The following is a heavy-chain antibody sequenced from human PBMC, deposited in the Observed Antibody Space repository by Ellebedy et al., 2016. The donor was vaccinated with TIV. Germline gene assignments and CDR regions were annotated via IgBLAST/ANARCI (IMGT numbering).Heavy chain of an antibody. CDR1: GFTFSSYA. CDR3: ARDRGSGWYIDY. Sequence: GESLKISCAASGFTFSSYAMHWVRQAPGKGLEWVAVISYDGSNKYYADSVKGRFTISRDNSKNTLYLQMNSLRAEDTAVYYCARDRGSGWYIDYWGQGTLVTVSS. J-gene: IGHJ4*02. D-gene: IGHD6-19*01. V-gene: IGHV3-30-3*01. CDR2: ISYDGSNK.